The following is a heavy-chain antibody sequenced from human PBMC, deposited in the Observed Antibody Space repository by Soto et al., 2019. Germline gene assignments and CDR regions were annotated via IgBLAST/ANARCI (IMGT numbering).Heavy chain of an antibody. V-gene: IGHV1-8*01. CDR3: ARGNWFDP. CDR1: GYTFITYD. Sequence: QVQLVQSGAEVKKPGASVKVSCKASGYTFITYDINWVRQATGQGLEWVGWVNPDSGKTDYARKFQGRVTRNKNTAISTVYMGLSVLRSEDTAEYYCARGNWFDPWGQGTLVTVSS. CDR2: VNPDSGKT. J-gene: IGHJ5*02.